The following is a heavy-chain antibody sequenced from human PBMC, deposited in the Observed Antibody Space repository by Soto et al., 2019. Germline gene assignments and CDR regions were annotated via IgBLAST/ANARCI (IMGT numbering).Heavy chain of an antibody. CDR3: ARDRWVATTQYYYYGMDV. CDR2: ISYDGSNK. J-gene: IGHJ6*02. V-gene: IGHV3-30-3*01. Sequence: PGGSLRLSCAASGFTFSSYAMHWVRQAPGKGLEWVAVISYDGSNKYYADSVKGRFTISRDNSKNTLYLQMNSLRAEDTAVYYCARDRWVATTQYYYYGMDVWGQGTTVTVSS. CDR1: GFTFSSYA. D-gene: IGHD2-15*01.